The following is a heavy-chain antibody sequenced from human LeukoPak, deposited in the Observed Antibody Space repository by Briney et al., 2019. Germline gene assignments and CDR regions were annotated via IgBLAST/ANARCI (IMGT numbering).Heavy chain of an antibody. CDR2: INHSGST. Sequence: SETLSLTRAVYGGSFSGYYWSWIRQPPGKGLEWIGEINHSGSTNYNPSLKSRVTISVDTSKNQFSLKLGSVTAADTAVYYCARQRYSYGYGWFDPWGQGTLVTVSS. J-gene: IGHJ5*02. V-gene: IGHV4-34*01. D-gene: IGHD5-18*01. CDR1: GGSFSGYY. CDR3: ARQRYSYGYGWFDP.